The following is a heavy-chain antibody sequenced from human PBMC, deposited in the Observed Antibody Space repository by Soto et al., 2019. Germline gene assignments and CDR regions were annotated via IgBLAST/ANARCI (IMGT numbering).Heavy chain of an antibody. V-gene: IGHV3-48*02. J-gene: IGHJ3*02. CDR1: GFDFSSYS. CDR3: VRDSQYACDI. Sequence: EVQLVESGGGLVQPGGSLRLSCVASGFDFSSYSLNWVRQAPGKGLEWLSYIGGGTGTTKWFADSVKGRFTISRDNVKNLLYLQMNTLRDDDTAFYYCVRDSQYACDIWGQGTLATVSS. CDR2: IGGGTGTTK.